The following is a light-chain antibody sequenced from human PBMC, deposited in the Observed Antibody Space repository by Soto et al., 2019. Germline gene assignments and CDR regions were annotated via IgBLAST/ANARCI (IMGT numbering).Light chain of an antibody. V-gene: IGKV1-5*01. J-gene: IGKJ1*01. CDR3: QHYDTYLWT. CDR1: QDIGSW. Sequence: DIQMTQSTSTLSASVGDRVTVTCRASQDIGSWLAWYQQKPGQAPTLLIFDASNLEDGVPSRFSAGGSGTEFTLTITRLQPDDFATYYCQHYDTYLWTFGQGTKVEVK. CDR2: DAS.